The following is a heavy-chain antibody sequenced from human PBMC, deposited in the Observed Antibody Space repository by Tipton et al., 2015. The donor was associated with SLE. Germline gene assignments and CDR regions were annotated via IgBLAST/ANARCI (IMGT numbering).Heavy chain of an antibody. CDR2: ISGSGGST. CDR1: GFTFSSYA. CDR3: ARDLGVAVTGGDY. D-gene: IGHD6-19*01. V-gene: IGHV3-23*01. J-gene: IGHJ4*02. Sequence: LRLSCAASGFTFSSYAMSWVRQAPGKGLEWVSAISGSGGSTYYADSVKGRFTISRDNSKNTLYLQMNSLRAEDTAVYYCARDLGVAVTGGDYWGQGTLVTVSS.